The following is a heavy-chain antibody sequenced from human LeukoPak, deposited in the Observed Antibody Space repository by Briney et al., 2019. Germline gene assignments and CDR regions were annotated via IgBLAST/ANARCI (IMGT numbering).Heavy chain of an antibody. CDR2: IYSGDST. CDR3: ARDRAVAGPLYYYYGMDV. V-gene: IGHV3-53*01. Sequence: GGSLRLSCAASGFTVSSNYMSWVRQAPGKGLEWVSVIYSGDSTYYADSVKGRFTISRDNSKNTLYLQMNSLRAEDTAVYYCARDRAVAGPLYYYYGMDVWGQGTTVTVSS. J-gene: IGHJ6*02. D-gene: IGHD6-19*01. CDR1: GFTVSSNY.